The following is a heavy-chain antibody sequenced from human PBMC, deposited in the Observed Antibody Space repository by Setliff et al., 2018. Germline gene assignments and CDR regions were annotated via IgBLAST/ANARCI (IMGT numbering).Heavy chain of an antibody. CDR1: GYTFTSYY. CDR3: ARDARDFWSGYSSHEGFDP. CDR2: INPSGGST. Sequence: ASVKVSCKAPGYTFTSYYMHWVRQAPGQGLEWMGIINPSGGSTSYAQKFQGRVTMTRDTSTSTVYMELSSLRSEDTAVYYCARDARDFWSGYSSHEGFDPWGQGTLVTVSS. D-gene: IGHD3-3*01. J-gene: IGHJ5*02. V-gene: IGHV1-46*01.